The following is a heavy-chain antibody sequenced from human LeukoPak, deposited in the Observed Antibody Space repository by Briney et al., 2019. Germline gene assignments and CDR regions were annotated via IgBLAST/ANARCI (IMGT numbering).Heavy chain of an antibody. Sequence: GGSLRLSCAAPGFTVSSNYMSWVRQAPGKGLEWVSVIYSGGSTYYADSVKGRFTISRDNSKNTLYLQMNSLRAEDTAVYYCARGGGLLPDSGAFDIWGQGTMVTVSS. D-gene: IGHD3-22*01. CDR3: ARGGGLLPDSGAFDI. CDR2: IYSGGST. CDR1: GFTVSSNY. J-gene: IGHJ3*02. V-gene: IGHV3-66*01.